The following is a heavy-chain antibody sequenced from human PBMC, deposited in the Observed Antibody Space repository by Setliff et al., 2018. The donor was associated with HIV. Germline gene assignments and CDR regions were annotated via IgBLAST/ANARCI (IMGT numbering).Heavy chain of an antibody. Sequence: ASVKVSCKASGYTFTSYYMHWVRQAPGQGLEWMGRINPNSGGTNYAQKFQGRVTITADESTSTAYMELSSLRYDDTAVYYCARDPLDYYGSGTYNWFDPWGQGTLVTVSS. CDR2: INPNSGGT. V-gene: IGHV1-2*06. CDR3: ARDPLDYYGSGTYNWFDP. CDR1: GYTFTSYY. J-gene: IGHJ5*02. D-gene: IGHD3-10*01.